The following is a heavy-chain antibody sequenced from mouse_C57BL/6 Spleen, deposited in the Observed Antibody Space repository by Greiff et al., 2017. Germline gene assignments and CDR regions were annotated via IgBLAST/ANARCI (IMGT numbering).Heavy chain of an antibody. Sequence: QVQLQQPGAELVRPGSSVKLSCKASGYTFPSYWMHWVKQRPIQGLEWIGNIDPSDSETHYNQKFKDKATLSVDKSSSTAYMQLSSLTSEDCAVYYCARRGERYFDYWGKGTTLTVSS. V-gene: IGHV1-52*01. CDR1: GYTFPSYW. CDR2: IDPSDSET. CDR3: ARRGERYFDY. J-gene: IGHJ2*01.